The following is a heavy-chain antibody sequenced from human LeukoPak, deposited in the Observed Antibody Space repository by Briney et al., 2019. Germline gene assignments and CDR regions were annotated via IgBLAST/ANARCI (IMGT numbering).Heavy chain of an antibody. CDR3: AKRFYGSGSFYGD. V-gene: IGHV3-23*01. CDR1: GFTFSSYW. D-gene: IGHD3-10*01. Sequence: GGSLRLSCAASGFTFSSYWMHWVRQAPGKGLEWVSAIRHTGSDTYYADSVKDRFSISRDNSKNTLYLQMNSLRAEDTALYYCAKRFYGSGSFYGDWGRGTLVTVSS. CDR2: IRHTGSDT. J-gene: IGHJ4*02.